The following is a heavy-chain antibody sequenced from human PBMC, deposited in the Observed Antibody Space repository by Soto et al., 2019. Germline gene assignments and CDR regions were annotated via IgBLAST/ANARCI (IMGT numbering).Heavy chain of an antibody. J-gene: IGHJ6*02. V-gene: IGHV3-13*01. Sequence: PGGSLRLSCAASGFTFSSYDMHWVRQATGKGLEWVSAIGTAGDTYYPGSVKGRFTISRENAKNSLYLQMNSLRAGDTAVYYCARGGPGGDYGYYYYYGMDVWGQGTTVTSP. CDR1: GFTFSSYD. CDR3: ARGGPGGDYGYYYYYGMDV. D-gene: IGHD4-17*01. CDR2: IGTAGDT.